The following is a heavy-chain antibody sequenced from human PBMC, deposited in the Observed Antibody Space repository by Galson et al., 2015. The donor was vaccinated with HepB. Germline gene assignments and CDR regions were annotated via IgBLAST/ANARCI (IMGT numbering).Heavy chain of an antibody. V-gene: IGHV3-23*01. Sequence: SLRLSCAASGFTFSSFAMSWVRQAPGKGLEWVSSISGSGDSTYYADSMKGRFTISRDNPKHTLYLQVNSLRAEDTAVYYCAKVGGTYYGSGRPFDYWGQGTLVPVSS. CDR1: GFTFSSFA. D-gene: IGHD3-10*01. CDR2: ISGSGDST. CDR3: AKVGGTYYGSGRPFDY. J-gene: IGHJ4*02.